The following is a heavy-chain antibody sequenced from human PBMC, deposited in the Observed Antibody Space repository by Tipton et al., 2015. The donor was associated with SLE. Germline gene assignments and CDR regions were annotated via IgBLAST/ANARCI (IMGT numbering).Heavy chain of an antibody. V-gene: IGHV3-74*01. J-gene: IGHJ4*02. CDR2: INSDGSST. Sequence: SLRLSCEASGLTFSSYWMHWVRQTPGKGLVWVSSINSDGSSTNYADSVRGRFTISRDDAKNTLYLQMNSLRAEDTAVYYCARDHFGYFDYWGQGTLITVSS. CDR1: GLTFSSYW. D-gene: IGHD2/OR15-2a*01. CDR3: ARDHFGYFDY.